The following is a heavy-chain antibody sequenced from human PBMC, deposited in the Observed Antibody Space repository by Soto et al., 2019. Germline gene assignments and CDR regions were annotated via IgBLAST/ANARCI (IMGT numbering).Heavy chain of an antibody. CDR2: INDSGDI. CDR1: GGSFSGYQ. J-gene: IGHJ6*03. D-gene: IGHD3-10*01. V-gene: IGHV4-34*01. CDR3: ARGLILWFGELSRRGGYYYYMDV. Sequence: QVQLHQWGAGLLKPSQTLSLTCAVYGGSFSGYQWSWIRQTQGKGLEWIGGINDSGDINYNPSLKSRVTILVDSPKKQISLRLSSVTAADTAVYYCARGLILWFGELSRRGGYYYYMDVWGKGTTVTVSS.